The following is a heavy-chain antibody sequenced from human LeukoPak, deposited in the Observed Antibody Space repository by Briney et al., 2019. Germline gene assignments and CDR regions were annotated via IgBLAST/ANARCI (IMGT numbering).Heavy chain of an antibody. Sequence: TGGSLRLSCAASGFTFSSYWMSWVRQAPGKGLEWVANIKQDGSEKYYVDSVKGRFTISRDNAKNSLYLQMNSLRAEDTAVYYCARDGVDTAMVRAPDYWGQGTLVTVSS. CDR3: ARDGVDTAMVRAPDY. D-gene: IGHD5-18*01. CDR1: GFTFSSYW. CDR2: IKQDGSEK. V-gene: IGHV3-7*01. J-gene: IGHJ4*02.